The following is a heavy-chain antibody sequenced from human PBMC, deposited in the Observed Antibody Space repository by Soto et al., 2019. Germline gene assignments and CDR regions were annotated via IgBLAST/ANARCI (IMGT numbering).Heavy chain of an antibody. Sequence: QVQLVQSGAEVKKPGASVKVSCNASGYTLSDYLMHWVRQAPRQGLEWMGTINPRGGSTRYAEKFQGRVTMTSDTSTSTIFLELSSLRSDDTAVFYCARGSGSFVYGMDVWGQGTTVTVSS. V-gene: IGHV1-46*01. CDR2: INPRGGST. CDR3: ARGSGSFVYGMDV. J-gene: IGHJ6*02. D-gene: IGHD3-10*01. CDR1: GYTLSDYL.